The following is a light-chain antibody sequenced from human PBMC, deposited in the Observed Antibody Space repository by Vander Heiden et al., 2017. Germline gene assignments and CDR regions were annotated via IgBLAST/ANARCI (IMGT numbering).Light chain of an antibody. CDR2: KAS. Sequence: DIQMTQSPSTLSASVGDRVTITCRASQSISSWLAWYQQKPGKAPKLLNCKASSLESGVPSRCSGSGAGTEFTLTISSLQADDFATYYCQQDNSYSTFGQGTKVEIK. CDR1: QSISSW. J-gene: IGKJ1*01. CDR3: QQDNSYST. V-gene: IGKV1-5*03.